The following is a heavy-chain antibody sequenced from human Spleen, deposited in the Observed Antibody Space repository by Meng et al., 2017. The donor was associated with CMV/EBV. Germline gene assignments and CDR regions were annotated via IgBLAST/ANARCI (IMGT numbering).Heavy chain of an antibody. J-gene: IGHJ4*02. CDR2: ISYSGTT. D-gene: IGHD6-19*01. CDR3: GRDEGIAMAGNPGVFDF. CDR1: GGSISTDTYF. Sequence: SETLSLTCTVSGGSISTDTYFWTWVRQPPGKGLDWIGYISYSGTTTSNPSLKSRVTISLDTSKNQFSLNLTSVTAADTAVYYCGRDEGIAMAGNPGVFDFWGQGTLVTVSS. V-gene: IGHV4-61*01.